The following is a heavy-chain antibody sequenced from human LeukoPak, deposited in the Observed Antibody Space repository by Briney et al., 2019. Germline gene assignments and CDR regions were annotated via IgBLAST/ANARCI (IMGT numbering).Heavy chain of an antibody. D-gene: IGHD6-13*01. CDR1: GGSISGSNYY. V-gene: IGHV4-61*05. CDR2: IYYSGST. J-gene: IGHJ5*02. Sequence: SETLSLTCTFSGGSISGSNYYWSWIRQPPGKGLEWIGYIYYSGSTNYNPSLKSRVTISVDTSKNQFSLKLSSVTAADTAVYYCASIAAAAHNWFDPWGQGTLVTVSS. CDR3: ASIAAAAHNWFDP.